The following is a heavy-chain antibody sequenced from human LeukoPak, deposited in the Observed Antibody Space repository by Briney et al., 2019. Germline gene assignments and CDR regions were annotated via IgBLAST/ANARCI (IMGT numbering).Heavy chain of an antibody. J-gene: IGHJ6*04. CDR1: GFTFRSYG. CDR3: ARSKGLGYCSSTSCHYYYYYGMDV. V-gene: IGHV3-33*01. Sequence: PGGSLRLSCAASGFTFRSYGMHWVRQAPGKGLEWVAVIWYDGSNKYYADSVKGRFTISRDNSKNTLYLQMNSLRAEDTAVYYCARSKGLGYCSSTSCHYYYYYGMDVWGKGTTVTVSS. CDR2: IWYDGSNK. D-gene: IGHD2-2*01.